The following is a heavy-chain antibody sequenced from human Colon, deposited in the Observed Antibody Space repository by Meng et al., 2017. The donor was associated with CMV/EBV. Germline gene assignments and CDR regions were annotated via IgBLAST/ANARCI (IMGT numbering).Heavy chain of an antibody. CDR1: GYTITNFD. J-gene: IGHJ4*02. CDR2: MNPNNGYT. V-gene: IGHV1-8*01. D-gene: IGHD3-22*01. CDR3: APNYYDSSGYPFFHY. Sequence: SGYTITNFDITWVRQAPGQGLEWMGWMNPNNGYTGYAQKFQGRVTTTTDTSINTAYMELSSLSSDDTAVYYCAPNYYDSSGYPFFHYWGQGTLVTVSS.